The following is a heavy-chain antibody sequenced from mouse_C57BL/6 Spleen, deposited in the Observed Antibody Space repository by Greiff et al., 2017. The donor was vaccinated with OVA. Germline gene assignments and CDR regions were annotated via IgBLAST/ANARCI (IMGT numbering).Heavy chain of an antibody. CDR2: IWGGGGT. D-gene: IGHD2-14*01. V-gene: IGHV2-9*01. CDR1: GFSLTSYG. CDR3: AKQRYAGAMDY. J-gene: IGHJ4*01. Sequence: QVQLQQSGPGLVAPSQSLSITCTVSGFSLTSYGVAWVRQPPGKGLEWLGVIWGGGGTNYNSALMSRLSISKDNSKSQVVLKMNSLQTDDTTMYYCAKQRYAGAMDYWGQGTSLTVSS.